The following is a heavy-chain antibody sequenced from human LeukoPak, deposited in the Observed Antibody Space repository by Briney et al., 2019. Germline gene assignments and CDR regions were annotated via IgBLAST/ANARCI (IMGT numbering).Heavy chain of an antibody. CDR1: GFTFSSYN. CDR2: ISSSSTYI. V-gene: IGHV3-21*04. Sequence: GGSLRLSCAASGFTFSSYNMNWVRQAPGKGLEWVSSISSSSTYIYYADSVRGRFTISRDNSKNTLYLQMNSLRAEDTAVYYCAKAPVSSDYYDSSGYRWGQGTLVTVSS. D-gene: IGHD3-22*01. CDR3: AKAPVSSDYYDSSGYR. J-gene: IGHJ5*02.